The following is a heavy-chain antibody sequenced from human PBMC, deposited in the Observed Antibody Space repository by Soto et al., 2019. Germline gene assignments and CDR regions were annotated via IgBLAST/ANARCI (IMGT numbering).Heavy chain of an antibody. D-gene: IGHD2-2*02. J-gene: IGHJ5*02. CDR2: INHSGST. CDR3: ARGGCSSTSCYRRKNWFDP. V-gene: IGHV4-34*01. CDR1: GGSFSGYY. Sequence: TSETLSLTCAVYGGSFSGYYWSWIRQPPGKGLEWIGEINHSGSTNYNPSLKSRVTISVDTSENQFSLKLSSVTAADTAVYYCARGGCSSTSCYRRKNWFDPWGQGTLVTVSS.